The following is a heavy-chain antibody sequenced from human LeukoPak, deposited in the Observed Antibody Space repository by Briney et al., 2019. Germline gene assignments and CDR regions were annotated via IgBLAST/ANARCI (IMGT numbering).Heavy chain of an antibody. Sequence: SVKVSCKASGGTFSSYAISWVRQAPGQGLEWMGGIIPIFGTANYAQKFQGRVTITADKSTSTAYMELSSLRSEDTAVYYCARDRHRYCSSTSCYTFDYWGQGTLVTVSS. D-gene: IGHD2-2*02. J-gene: IGHJ4*02. CDR3: ARDRHRYCSSTSCYTFDY. CDR1: GGTFSSYA. V-gene: IGHV1-69*06. CDR2: IIPIFGTA.